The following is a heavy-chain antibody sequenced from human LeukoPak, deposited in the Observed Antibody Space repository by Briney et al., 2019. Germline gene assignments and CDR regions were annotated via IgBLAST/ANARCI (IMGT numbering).Heavy chain of an antibody. D-gene: IGHD6-6*01. CDR3: ARDHYSSSSQTDAGIDY. CDR1: GYTFTSYY. V-gene: IGHV1-46*01. CDR2: INPSGGST. J-gene: IGHJ4*02. Sequence: ASVKVSCKASGYTFTSYYMHWGRQAPGQRREWMGIINPSGGSTSYAQKFQGRVTMTRDMSTSTVYMELSSLRSEDTAVYYCARDHYSSSSQTDAGIDYWGQGTLVTVSS.